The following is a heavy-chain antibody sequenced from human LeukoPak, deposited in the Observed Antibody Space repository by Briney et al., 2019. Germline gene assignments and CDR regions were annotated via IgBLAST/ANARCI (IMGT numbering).Heavy chain of an antibody. D-gene: IGHD3-22*01. V-gene: IGHV3-23*01. Sequence: GGSLRLSCAASGFTFSRYWMSWVHQAPGKGLEWVSAISGSGGSTYYADSVKGRFTISRDNSKNTLYLQMNSLRAEDTAVYYCAKTSGYYYDSSGYYSLDYWGQGTLVTVSS. J-gene: IGHJ4*02. CDR1: GFTFSRYW. CDR2: ISGSGGST. CDR3: AKTSGYYYDSSGYYSLDY.